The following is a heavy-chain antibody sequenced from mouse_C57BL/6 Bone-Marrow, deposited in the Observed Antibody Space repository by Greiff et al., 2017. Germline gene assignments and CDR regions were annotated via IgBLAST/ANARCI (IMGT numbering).Heavy chain of an antibody. V-gene: IGHV1-69*01. D-gene: IGHD1-1*01. J-gene: IGHJ2*01. Sequence: QVQLQQPGAELVMPGASVKLSCKASGYTFTSYWMHWVKQRPGQGLEWIGEIDPSDSYTNYNQKFKGKSTLTVDKSSSTAYMQLSSLTSEDSAVYYCARIGSSYYFDYGGQGTTLTVSS. CDR3: ARIGSSYYFDY. CDR1: GYTFTSYW. CDR2: IDPSDSYT.